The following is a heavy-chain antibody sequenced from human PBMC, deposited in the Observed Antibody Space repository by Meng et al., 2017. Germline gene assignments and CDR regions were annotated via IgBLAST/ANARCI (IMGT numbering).Heavy chain of an antibody. CDR2: IWYDGSNK. D-gene: IGHD3-16*02. CDR3: ARDRYYDYVWGSYRYNDWFDP. CDR1: GFTFSSYG. V-gene: IGHV3-33*01. Sequence: GESLKISCAASGFTFSSYGMHWVRQAPGKGLEWVAVIWYDGSNKYYADSVKGRFTISRDNSKNTLYLQMNSLRAEDTAVYYCARDRYYDYVWGSYRYNDWFDPWGQGTLVTVSS. J-gene: IGHJ5*02.